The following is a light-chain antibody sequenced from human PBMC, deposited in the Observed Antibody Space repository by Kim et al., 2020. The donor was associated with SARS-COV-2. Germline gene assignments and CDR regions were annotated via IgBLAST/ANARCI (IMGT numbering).Light chain of an antibody. V-gene: IGKV3-20*01. CDR2: GAS. Sequence: EIVLTQSPGTLSLSPGERATLSCRASQSVTSNYLAWFQQKPGQAPRLLIYGASSRATGTPDTFSGSVSGTDFTLTISRLEPEDFAVYYCQQYGSSPPTFGQGTKLEIK. J-gene: IGKJ2*01. CDR3: QQYGSSPPT. CDR1: QSVTSNY.